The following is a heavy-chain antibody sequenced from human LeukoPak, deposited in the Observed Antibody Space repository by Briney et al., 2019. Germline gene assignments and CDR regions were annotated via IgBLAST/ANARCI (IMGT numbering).Heavy chain of an antibody. V-gene: IGHV3-53*01. D-gene: IGHD6-19*01. CDR3: AKTKQWLVRVYYFDY. Sequence: GGSLRLSCAASGFTVSSNYMSWVRQAPGKGLEWVSVIYSGGSTYYADSVKGRFTISRDNSKNTLYLQMNSLRAEDTAVYYCAKTKQWLVRVYYFDYWGQGTLVTVSS. CDR2: IYSGGST. J-gene: IGHJ4*02. CDR1: GFTVSSNY.